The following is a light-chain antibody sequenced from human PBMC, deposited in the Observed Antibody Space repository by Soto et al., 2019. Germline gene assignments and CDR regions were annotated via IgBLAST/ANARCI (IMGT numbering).Light chain of an antibody. CDR3: QQCGSSPWT. J-gene: IGKJ1*01. CDR2: GVS. V-gene: IGKV3-20*01. Sequence: EIVLTQSPGPLSLSPGDGATLACRASQTISRNFLAWYQQKPGQAHRLLIYGVSIRATGIPDRFSGSGAGTDFTLTISRLEPEDFAVYYCQQCGSSPWTFGQGTTVEIK. CDR1: QTISRNF.